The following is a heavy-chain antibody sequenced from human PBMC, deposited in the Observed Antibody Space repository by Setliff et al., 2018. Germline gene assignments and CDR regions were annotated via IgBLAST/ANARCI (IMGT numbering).Heavy chain of an antibody. CDR1: GVTFTFSSYG. D-gene: IGHD2-15*01. J-gene: IGHJ4*02. CDR3: ARTCSGSGCYAGLES. CDR2: IWDDGGNK. Sequence: PGGSLRLSCAASGVTFTFSSYGMYWVRQAPGKGLEWVAVIWDDGGNKYHADSVKGRFTISRDNSKNTLYLQMNSLRPEDTAVYYCARTCSGSGCYAGLESWGQGTPVTVSS. V-gene: IGHV3-33*08.